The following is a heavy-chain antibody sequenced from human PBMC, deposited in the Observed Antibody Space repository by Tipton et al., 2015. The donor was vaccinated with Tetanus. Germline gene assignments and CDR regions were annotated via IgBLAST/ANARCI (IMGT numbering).Heavy chain of an antibody. D-gene: IGHD2-15*01. J-gene: IGHJ4*02. Sequence: QLVQSGGEVKKPGESLKISCKGSGYIFTNCWIGWVRQKPGKGLEWMGIIYPGDSDTRYSPPFQGQVTISVDKSINTAYLQWSSLKASDTSMFYCARAHCSDGVCNFDFWGQGALVTVAS. CDR3: ARAHCSDGVCNFDF. CDR2: IYPGDSDT. CDR1: GYIFTNCW. V-gene: IGHV5-51*01.